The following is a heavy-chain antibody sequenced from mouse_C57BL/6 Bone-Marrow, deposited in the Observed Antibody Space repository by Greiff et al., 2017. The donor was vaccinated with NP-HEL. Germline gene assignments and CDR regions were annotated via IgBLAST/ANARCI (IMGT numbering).Heavy chain of an antibody. CDR3: TTDYYGSSHWYFDV. Sequence: VQLKESGAELVRPGASVKLSGTASGVNSKDDYMHGVKQRPEQGLEWIGWIDPENGDTEYASKFQGKATITADTSSNTAYLQLSSLTSEDTAVYYCTTDYYGSSHWYFDVWGTGTTVTVSS. V-gene: IGHV14-4*01. D-gene: IGHD1-1*01. J-gene: IGHJ1*03. CDR1: GVNSKDDY. CDR2: IDPENGDT.